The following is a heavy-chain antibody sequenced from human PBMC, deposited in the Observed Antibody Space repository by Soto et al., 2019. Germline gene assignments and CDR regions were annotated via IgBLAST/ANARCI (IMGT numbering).Heavy chain of an antibody. CDR3: ARSLQRIWDFDY. J-gene: IGHJ4*02. V-gene: IGHV1-46*01. D-gene: IGHD2-15*01. CDR2: INPSGGST. Sequence: GASVKVSCKASGYTFTSYYMHWVRQAPGQGLERMGIINPSGGSTSYAQKFQGRVTMTRDTSTSTVYMELSSLRSEDTAVYYCARSLQRIWDFDYWGQGTLVTVSS. CDR1: GYTFTSYY.